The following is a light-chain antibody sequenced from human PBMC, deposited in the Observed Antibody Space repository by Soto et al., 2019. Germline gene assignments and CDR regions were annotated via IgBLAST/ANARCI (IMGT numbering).Light chain of an antibody. J-gene: IGKJ1*01. V-gene: IGKV3-15*01. Sequence: EIVLTQSPVTLSVSPGERATLSFMASQSVSNNLAWYQQKPGQGPRLPIYGASTRATGIPARFSGSGSGTEFTLTISSLQSEDFAVYYCQQYNNWPPWTFGQGTKVDIK. CDR1: QSVSNN. CDR3: QQYNNWPPWT. CDR2: GAS.